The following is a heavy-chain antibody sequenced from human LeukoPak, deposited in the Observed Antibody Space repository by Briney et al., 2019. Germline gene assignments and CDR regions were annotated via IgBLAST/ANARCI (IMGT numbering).Heavy chain of an antibody. CDR1: GYSISSGYY. D-gene: IGHD5-18*01. CDR2: INHSGST. Sequence: SETLSLTCTVSGYSISSGYYWGWIRQPPGKGLEWIGEINHSGSTNYNPSLKSRVTISVDTSKNQFSLKLSSVTAADTAVYYCARPFRGYSYGYFDYWGQGTLVTVSS. CDR3: ARPFRGYSYGYFDY. V-gene: IGHV4-38-2*02. J-gene: IGHJ4*02.